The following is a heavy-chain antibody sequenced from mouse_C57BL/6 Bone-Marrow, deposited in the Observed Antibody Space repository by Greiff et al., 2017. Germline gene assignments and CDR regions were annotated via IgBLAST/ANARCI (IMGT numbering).Heavy chain of an antibody. Sequence: VQRVESGPGLVQPSQSLSITCTVSGFSLTSSGVHWVRQSPGKGLEWLGVIWSGGSTDYNAAFISRLSISKDYSKSQVFFKMNSLQAYDTAIYYCARRDSSGGFAYWGQGTLVTVSA. CDR3: ARRDSSGGFAY. J-gene: IGHJ3*01. V-gene: IGHV2-2*01. D-gene: IGHD3-2*02. CDR1: GFSLTSSG. CDR2: IWSGGST.